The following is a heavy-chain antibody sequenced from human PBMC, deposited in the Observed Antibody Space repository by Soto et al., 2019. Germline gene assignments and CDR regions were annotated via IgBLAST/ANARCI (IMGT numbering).Heavy chain of an antibody. V-gene: IGHV4-31*03. J-gene: IGHJ4*02. D-gene: IGHD2-15*01. CDR2: IYYSGST. CDR1: GGSISSGGYY. Sequence: SETLSLTCTVSGGSISSGGYYWSWIRQHPGKGLEWIGYIYYSGSTYYNPSLKSRVTISVDTSKNQFSLKLSSVTAADTTVYYCARVFPRGNYFDYWGQGTLVTVSS. CDR3: ARVFPRGNYFDY.